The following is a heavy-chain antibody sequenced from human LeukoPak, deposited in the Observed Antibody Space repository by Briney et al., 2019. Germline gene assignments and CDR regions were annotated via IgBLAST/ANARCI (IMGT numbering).Heavy chain of an antibody. CDR1: GFTFRNYW. Sequence: GGSLRLSCAASGFTFRNYWMHWLRQVPEKGLVWVSRINRDGSRRDYADSVKGRFTISRDKTKKRLYLQMNSLRAEDTAVYYCVSDSEARSGGDSWGQGTLVTVSS. D-gene: IGHD1-26*01. CDR3: VSDSEARSGGDS. V-gene: IGHV3-74*01. CDR2: INRDGSRR. J-gene: IGHJ4*02.